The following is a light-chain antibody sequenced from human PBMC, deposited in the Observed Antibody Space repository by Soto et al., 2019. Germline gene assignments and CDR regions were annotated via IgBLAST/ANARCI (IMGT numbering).Light chain of an antibody. CDR3: QQYENYWT. V-gene: IGKV1-5*01. Sequence: DVQMSQSPSSLSASVGDRVTITCRASQSISSYLNWYQQKPGKAPKLLIYDASNLESGVPSRFSGSGSGTEFTLTISSLQPEDFAVYYCQQYENYWTFGQGTKVDNK. J-gene: IGKJ1*01. CDR2: DAS. CDR1: QSISSY.